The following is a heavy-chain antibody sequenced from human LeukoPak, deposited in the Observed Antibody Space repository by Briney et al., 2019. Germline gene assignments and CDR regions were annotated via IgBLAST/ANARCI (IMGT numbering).Heavy chain of an antibody. CDR1: GGSISSYY. V-gene: IGHV4-59*12. CDR2: IYYSGST. CDR3: ARVGGGGSYYADY. D-gene: IGHD1-26*01. J-gene: IGHJ4*02. Sequence: SETLSLTCTVSGGSISSYYWSWIRQPPGKGLEWIGYIYYSGSTNYNPSLKSRVTISVDTSKNQFSLKLSSVTAADTAVYYCARVGGGGSYYADYWGQGTLVTVSS.